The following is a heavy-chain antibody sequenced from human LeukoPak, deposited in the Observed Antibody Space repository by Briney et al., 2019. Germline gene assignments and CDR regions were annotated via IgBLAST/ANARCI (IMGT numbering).Heavy chain of an antibody. Sequence: PSETLSLTCTVSGGSVSSGSYYWSWIRQPPGKGLEWIGRIYTSGSTNYNPSLKSRVTMSVDTSKNQFSLKLSSVTAADTAVYYCARENVATITFWSDTAMVSESYWYFDLWGRGTLVTVSS. CDR1: GGSVSSGSYY. J-gene: IGHJ2*01. D-gene: IGHD5-18*01. V-gene: IGHV4-61*01. CDR3: ARENVATITFWSDTAMVSESYWYFDL. CDR2: IYTSGST.